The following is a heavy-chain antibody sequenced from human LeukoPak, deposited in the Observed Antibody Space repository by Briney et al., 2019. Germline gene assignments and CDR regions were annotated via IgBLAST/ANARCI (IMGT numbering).Heavy chain of an antibody. J-gene: IGHJ4*02. CDR2: ISKSSGTM. D-gene: IGHD7-27*01. CDR1: GITFSSYT. Sequence: GGSLRLSCAASGITFSSYTMNWARQALGKVLEWVSYISKSSGTMSYADSVKGRFTISRDNAKNSLFLQMNSLRDEDKAVYYCARNENCGFDYWGQGTLVTVSS. CDR3: ARNENCGFDY. V-gene: IGHV3-48*02.